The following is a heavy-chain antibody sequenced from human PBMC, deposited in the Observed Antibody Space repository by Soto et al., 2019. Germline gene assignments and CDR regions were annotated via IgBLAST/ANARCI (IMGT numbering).Heavy chain of an antibody. V-gene: IGHV6-1*01. Sequence: QTLSRTCAISVDSFSSNSAAWNCIWQSPSRGLEWLGRTYYRSKWYNDYEVSVKSRITINPDTSKNQFSLQLNSVTPEDTAVYYCARAGGRVDKDILDAFDSRGQGTMVTV. D-gene: IGHD2-15*01. CDR2: TYYRSKWYN. CDR1: VDSFSSNSAA. J-gene: IGHJ3*02. CDR3: ARAGGRVDKDILDAFDS.